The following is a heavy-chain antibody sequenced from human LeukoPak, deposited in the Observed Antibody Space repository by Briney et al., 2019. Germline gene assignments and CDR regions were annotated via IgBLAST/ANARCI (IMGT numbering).Heavy chain of an antibody. D-gene: IGHD1-1*01. CDR2: ISGNGDST. V-gene: IGHV3-23*01. CDR1: GFTFSSYA. CDR3: AKYNWNEPFDY. Sequence: PGGSLRLSCAASGFTFSSYALSWVRQAPGKGLEWVSTISGNGDSTYYADSVKGRFTISRDNSKNTLYLQMNSLRAEDTAVYYCAKYNWNEPFDYWGQGTLVTVSS. J-gene: IGHJ4*02.